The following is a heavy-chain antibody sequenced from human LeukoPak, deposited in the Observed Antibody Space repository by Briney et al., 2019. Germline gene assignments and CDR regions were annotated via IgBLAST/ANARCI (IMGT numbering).Heavy chain of an antibody. CDR1: GFTFSTYT. CDR3: ARVSRVAYTSSWYLDY. V-gene: IGHV3-21*01. J-gene: IGHJ4*02. D-gene: IGHD6-13*01. Sequence: GGSLRLSCAASGFTFSTYTMNWVRQAPGKGLEWVSSIGGGGRYIYYADSMQGRFTISRGNAKNSLFLQMHSLSAEDTALYYCARVSRVAYTSSWYLDYWGQGTLVTVSS. CDR2: IGGGGRYI.